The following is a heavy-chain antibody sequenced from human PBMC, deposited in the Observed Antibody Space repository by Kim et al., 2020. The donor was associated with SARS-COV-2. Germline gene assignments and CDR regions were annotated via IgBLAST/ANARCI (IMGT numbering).Heavy chain of an antibody. Sequence: RVPISRDNSKNTLYLQMNSLRAEDTAVYYCAKDRRGYSYGCDYYYYGMDVWGQGTTVTVSS. D-gene: IGHD5-18*01. V-gene: IGHV3-23*01. J-gene: IGHJ6*02. CDR3: AKDRRGYSYGCDYYYYGMDV.